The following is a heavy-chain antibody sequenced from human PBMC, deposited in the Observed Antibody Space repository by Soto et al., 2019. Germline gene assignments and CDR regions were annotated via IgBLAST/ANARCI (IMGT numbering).Heavy chain of an antibody. J-gene: IGHJ1*01. CDR1: GGTFSGYA. Sequence: QAQLMQSGAEVKKPGSSVKVSCKASGGTFSGYAINWVRHAPGQGLEWMGGIIPLLGITDYGQKFQGRITIAADESTGTAYMYLRGLRSEDTAVYYCARDPRSITGTTSSEDFQHWGQGTLVSVSS. D-gene: IGHD1-20*01. V-gene: IGHV1-69*01. CDR2: IIPLLGIT. CDR3: ARDPRSITGTTSSEDFQH.